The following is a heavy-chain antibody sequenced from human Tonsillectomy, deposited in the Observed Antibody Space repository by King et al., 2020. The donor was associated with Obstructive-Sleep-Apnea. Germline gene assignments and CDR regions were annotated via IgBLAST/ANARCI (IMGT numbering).Heavy chain of an antibody. CDR1: GFTFSSYA. V-gene: IGHV3-30*04. CDR2: ISYDGSIK. CDR3: ATRGGGSGWYGFDY. Sequence: VQLVESGGGVVQPGKPLTVSCAASGFTFSSYAMHWVRQAPGKGLEWVALISYDGSIKYYADPVKGRFTISRDNSKNTVYLHMNSLRADDTAVYYCATRGGGSGWYGFDYWGQGTLVTVSS. D-gene: IGHD6-19*01. J-gene: IGHJ4*02.